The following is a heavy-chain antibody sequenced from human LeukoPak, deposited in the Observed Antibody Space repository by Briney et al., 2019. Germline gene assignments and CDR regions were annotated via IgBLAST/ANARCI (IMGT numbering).Heavy chain of an antibody. J-gene: IGHJ6*03. CDR1: GSIFTSYW. Sequence: GESLQISRKGSGSIFTSYWIGWVRQLPGKGLEWMGISYPNDSDTRYSPSFQGQVIISADKSISTAYVQWSSLKASDTAMYYCARLATLMVRGVIEAYYYMDVWGKGTTVTISS. D-gene: IGHD3-10*01. CDR3: ARLATLMVRGVIEAYYYMDV. CDR2: SYPNDSDT. V-gene: IGHV5-51*01.